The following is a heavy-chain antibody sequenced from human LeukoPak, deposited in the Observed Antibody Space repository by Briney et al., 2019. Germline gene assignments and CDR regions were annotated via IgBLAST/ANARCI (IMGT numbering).Heavy chain of an antibody. Sequence: KPGGSLRLSCAASGFTFDDYAMHWVRQAPGKGLEWVSGISWNSGSIGYADSAKGRFTISRDNARNSLYLQMNSLRAEDTALYYCAKGFSRYDFWSGYDYYFDYWGQGTLVTVSS. D-gene: IGHD3-3*01. CDR1: GFTFDDYA. CDR3: AKGFSRYDFWSGYDYYFDY. CDR2: ISWNSGSI. J-gene: IGHJ4*02. V-gene: IGHV3-9*01.